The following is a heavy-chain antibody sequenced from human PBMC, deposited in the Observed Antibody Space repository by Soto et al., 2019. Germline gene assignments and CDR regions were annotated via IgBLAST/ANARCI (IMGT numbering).Heavy chain of an antibody. J-gene: IGHJ6*02. D-gene: IGHD3-10*01. CDR3: ASAPRGPYGQLLSNYHYYGMNV. Sequence: QVQLVQSGAEVKKPGSSVKVSCKASGGTLNTYTMNWVRQAPGQGLEWMGRLIPVLDIVNYAQKFQGRVTLIADKSTTTAYMELSSLTSEDTAVYYCASAPRGPYGQLLSNYHYYGMNVWGQGTSVTVSS. V-gene: IGHV1-69*02. CDR2: LIPVLDIV. CDR1: GGTLNTYT.